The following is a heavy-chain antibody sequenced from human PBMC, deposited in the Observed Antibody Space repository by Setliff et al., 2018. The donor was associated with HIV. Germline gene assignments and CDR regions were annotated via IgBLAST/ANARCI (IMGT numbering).Heavy chain of an antibody. CDR2: IYYSGIT. CDR3: ARDMMRWLVMVPGATRGYFDA. D-gene: IGHD3-16*01. CDR1: GGSFSDHY. V-gene: IGHV4-34*11. Sequence: SETLSLTCAVYGGSFSDHYWTWIRQPPGKGLEWIGSIYYSGITHYNPSLESRATISVDTSMNYLSLNLTSVTAADTAVYFCARDMMRWLVMVPGATRGYFDAWGQGALVTVSS. J-gene: IGHJ4*02.